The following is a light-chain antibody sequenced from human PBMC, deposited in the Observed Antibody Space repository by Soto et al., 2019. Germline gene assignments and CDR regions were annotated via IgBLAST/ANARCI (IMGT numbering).Light chain of an antibody. CDR1: QSVSSF. CDR2: DAS. Sequence: EIVLTQSPATLSLSPGERATLSCRASQSVSSFLAWYQQKLGQAPRLLIFDASNRATGIPARFNGSGSGTDFTLTISSLEPEDFAVYYCQLRSRFGGGTKVDIK. V-gene: IGKV3-11*01. J-gene: IGKJ4*01. CDR3: QLRSR.